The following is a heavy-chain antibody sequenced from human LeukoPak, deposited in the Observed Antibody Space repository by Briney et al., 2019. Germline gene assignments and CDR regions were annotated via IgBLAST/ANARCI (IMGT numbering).Heavy chain of an antibody. V-gene: IGHV4-38-2*02. CDR2: IYHSGST. J-gene: IGHJ4*02. Sequence: SETLSLTCTVSSYSTSSGYYWGWIRQPPGKGLEWIGSIYHSGSTYYNPSLKSRVTISVDTSKNQFSLKLSSVTAADTAVYYCARGTNYYDSSGLYYWGQGTLVTVSS. CDR1: SYSTSSGYY. D-gene: IGHD3-22*01. CDR3: ARGTNYYDSSGLYY.